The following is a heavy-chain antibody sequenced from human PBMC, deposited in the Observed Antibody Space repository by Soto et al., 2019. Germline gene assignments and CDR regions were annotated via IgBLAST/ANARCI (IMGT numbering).Heavy chain of an antibody. CDR1: GYNFNIYG. CDR2: ISAYDGKT. Sequence: ASVKVSCKASGYNFNIYGINWVRQAPGQGLELMGWISAYDGKTTYAEKFQGRVTMTTDASTSTAYMELRSLRSDDTAVYYCARDPHEYWTSYWFVPWGQAPLGTVSS. V-gene: IGHV1-18*01. D-gene: IGHD3-3*01. J-gene: IGHJ5*02. CDR3: ARDPHEYWTSYWFVP.